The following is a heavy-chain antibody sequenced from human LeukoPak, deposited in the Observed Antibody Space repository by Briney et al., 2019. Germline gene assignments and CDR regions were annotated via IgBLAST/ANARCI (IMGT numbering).Heavy chain of an antibody. CDR2: ISSSGSTI. D-gene: IGHD2-15*01. V-gene: IGHV3-48*03. Sequence: GGSLRPSCAASGFTFSSYEMNWVRQAPGKGLEWVSYISSSGSTIYYADSVKGRFTISRDNAKNSLYLQMNSLRAEDTAVYYCARATPCSGGSCLYYFDYWGQGTLVTVSS. CDR3: ARATPCSGGSCLYYFDY. J-gene: IGHJ4*02. CDR1: GFTFSSYE.